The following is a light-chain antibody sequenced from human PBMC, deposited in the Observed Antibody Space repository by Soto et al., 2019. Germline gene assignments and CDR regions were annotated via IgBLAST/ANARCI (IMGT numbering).Light chain of an antibody. CDR1: SSDVGGYNY. CDR3: SSYTGSSTYV. CDR2: DVS. J-gene: IGLJ1*01. Sequence: QCALTQPASVSGSPGQSITISCTGTSSDVGGYNYVSWYQHHPGKAPKLMIYDVSNRPSGVSNRFSGSKSGNTASLTISGLQAEDEADYYCSSYTGSSTYVFGTGTQLTVL. V-gene: IGLV2-14*03.